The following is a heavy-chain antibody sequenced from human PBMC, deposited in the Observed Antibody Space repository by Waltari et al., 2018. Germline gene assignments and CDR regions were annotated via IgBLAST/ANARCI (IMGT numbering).Heavy chain of an antibody. V-gene: IGHV4-34*01. J-gene: IGHJ4*02. CDR1: GGSFSGYY. Sequence: QVQLQQWGAGLLKPSATLSLTCAVNGGSFSGYYWRWIRHLPGKGLEWIGEIDHSGSTKYNPSLKSRVTISIDTSKNQFSLKLSSVTAADTAVYYCASGYTYYYDSSGYPRSDYWGQGTLVTVSS. CDR3: ASGYTYYYDSSGYPRSDY. CDR2: IDHSGST. D-gene: IGHD3-22*01.